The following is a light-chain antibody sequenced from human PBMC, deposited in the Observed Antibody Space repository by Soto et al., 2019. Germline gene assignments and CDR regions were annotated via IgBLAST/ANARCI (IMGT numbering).Light chain of an antibody. J-gene: IGLJ1*01. CDR2: EVN. CDR1: SSDVGGYNY. V-gene: IGLV2-8*01. Sequence: LTQPPSASGSPGQSVAISCTGTSSDVGGYNYVSWYQQHPGKAPKLMIYEVNKRPSGVPDRFSGSKSGNTASLTVSGLQDEDEADYYCSSYAGSSNVFGTGTKLTV. CDR3: SSYAGSSNV.